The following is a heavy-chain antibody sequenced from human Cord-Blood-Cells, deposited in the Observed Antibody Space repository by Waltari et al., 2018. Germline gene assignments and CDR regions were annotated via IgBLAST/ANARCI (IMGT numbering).Heavy chain of an antibody. CDR1: GFTFRSYA. J-gene: IGHJ4*02. D-gene: IGHD4-4*01. CDR2: ISYDGSNK. V-gene: IGHV3-30-3*01. Sequence: QVQMVESGGGVVQPGRSLRLSCAASGFTFRSYAMHWIRHAPGKGLEWVAVISYDGSNKYYADSVKGRFTISRDNSKNTLYLQMNSLRAEDTAVYYCARAISNYFDYWGQGTLVTVSS. CDR3: ARAISNYFDY.